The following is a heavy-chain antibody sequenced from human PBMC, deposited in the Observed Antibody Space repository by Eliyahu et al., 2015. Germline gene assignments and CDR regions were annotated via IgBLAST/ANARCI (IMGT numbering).Heavy chain of an antibody. J-gene: IGHJ6*02. CDR2: IDVDNGKT. CDR3: AREGSIYDPRSGYYRSHGMAL. CDR1: EYAFSTYS. D-gene: IGHD3-3*01. Sequence: QVHLVQSGSEVKPPGASVKVSCRASEYAFSTYSFHWVRQAPGQGLDWMGWIDVDNGKTEYSQKFQGRVIMTRDTSASTVYMDLSSLRSDDTAVYYCAREGSIYDPRSGYYRSHGMALWGQGTTVIVSS. V-gene: IGHV1-3*01.